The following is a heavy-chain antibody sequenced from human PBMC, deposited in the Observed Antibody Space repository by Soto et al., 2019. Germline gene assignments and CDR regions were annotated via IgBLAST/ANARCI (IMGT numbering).Heavy chain of an antibody. CDR3: ARVSGHYYRSDAFDK. V-gene: IGHV1-46*01. D-gene: IGHD1-26*01. CDR1: GYTFTASY. J-gene: IGHJ3*02. CDR2: IDPSGGST. Sequence: ASVKVSCKASGYTFTASYMHWVRQAPGQGLEWMGIIDPSGGSTSYSQKFQGRVTMTRDTSTSTVYMELNSLRSEDTAVFYCARVSGHYYRSDAFDKWGQGTMVTVSS.